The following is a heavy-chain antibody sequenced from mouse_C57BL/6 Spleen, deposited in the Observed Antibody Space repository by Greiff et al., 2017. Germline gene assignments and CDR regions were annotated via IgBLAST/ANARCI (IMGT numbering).Heavy chain of an antibody. CDR3: ARAPTGSDWYFDV. CDR1: GFTFSDYY. J-gene: IGHJ1*03. Sequence: EVQRVESEGGLVQPGSSMKLSCTASGFTFSDYYMAWVRQVPEKGLEWVANINYDGSSTYYLDSLKSRFIISRDNAKNILYLQMSSLKSEDTATYYCARAPTGSDWYFDVWGTGTTVTVSS. CDR2: INYDGSST. V-gene: IGHV5-16*01. D-gene: IGHD4-1*02.